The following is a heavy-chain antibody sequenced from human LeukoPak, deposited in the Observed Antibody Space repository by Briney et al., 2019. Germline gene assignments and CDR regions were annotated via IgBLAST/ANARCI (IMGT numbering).Heavy chain of an antibody. CDR2: IYYSGST. CDR3: ARVPNRAGESYYFDY. V-gene: IGHV4-30-4*01. D-gene: IGHD3-10*01. Sequence: SETLSLTCTVSGGSISSGDYYWSWIRQPPGKGLEWIGYIYYSGSTYYNPSLKSRVTISVGTSKNQFSLKLSSVTAADTAVYYCARVPNRAGESYYFDYWGQGTLVTVSS. J-gene: IGHJ4*02. CDR1: GGSISSGDYY.